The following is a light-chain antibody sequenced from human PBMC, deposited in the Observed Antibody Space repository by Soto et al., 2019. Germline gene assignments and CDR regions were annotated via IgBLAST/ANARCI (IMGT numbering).Light chain of an antibody. Sequence: EIVLTQSPGTLSLSPGERATLSCRASQSVASNYLAWYQQKPGQAPRPLMYGASSRATGIPDRFSGSGSGTDFALTISRLEPEDFAVYYCQQYGSSPTTFGQGTKVDIK. J-gene: IGKJ1*01. CDR3: QQYGSSPTT. CDR2: GAS. CDR1: QSVASNY. V-gene: IGKV3-20*01.